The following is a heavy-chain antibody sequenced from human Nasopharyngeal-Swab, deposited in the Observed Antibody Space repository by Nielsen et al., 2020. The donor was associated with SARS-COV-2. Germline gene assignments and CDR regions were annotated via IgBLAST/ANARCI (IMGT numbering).Heavy chain of an antibody. D-gene: IGHD2-15*01. CDR3: ARGGDPREVVAATDCFDP. CDR1: GYTFTRYY. V-gene: IGHV1-46*01. Sequence: ASVKVSCKASGYTFTRYYIHWVRQVPGQGLEWMGIINPGGGSARYSQNFQGRVTMTRDTSTSTVYMELSSLRSEDTAVYYCARGGDPREVVAATDCFDPWGQGTLVTVSS. CDR2: INPGGGSA. J-gene: IGHJ5*02.